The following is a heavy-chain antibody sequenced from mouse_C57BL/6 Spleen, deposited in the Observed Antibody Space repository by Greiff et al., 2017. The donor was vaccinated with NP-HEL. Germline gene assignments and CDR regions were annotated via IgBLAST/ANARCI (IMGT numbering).Heavy chain of an antibody. CDR2: ISGGGGNT. CDR1: GFTFSSYT. Sequence: EVKLEESGGGLVKPGGSLKLSCAASGFTFSSYTMSWVRQTPEKRLEWVATISGGGGNTYYPDSVKGRFAISRDNAKNTLYLQMSSLRSEDTALYYCARHSKLGGGFADWGQGTLVTGSA. D-gene: IGHD4-1*01. J-gene: IGHJ3*01. V-gene: IGHV5-9*01. CDR3: ARHSKLGGGFAD.